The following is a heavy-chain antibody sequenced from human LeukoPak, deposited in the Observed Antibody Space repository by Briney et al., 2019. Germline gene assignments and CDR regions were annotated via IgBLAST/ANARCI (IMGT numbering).Heavy chain of an antibody. CDR2: MNPNGGNT. J-gene: IGHJ5*02. D-gene: IGHD3-10*01. V-gene: IGHV1-8*03. Sequence: ASVKVSCKASGYTFTSYDINWVRQATGQGLEWMGWMNPNGGNTGYAQKFQGRVTITRNASISTAYMELSSLRSEDTAVYYCARGRLWFGELYEGWFDPWGQGTLVTVSS. CDR3: ARGRLWFGELYEGWFDP. CDR1: GYTFTSYD.